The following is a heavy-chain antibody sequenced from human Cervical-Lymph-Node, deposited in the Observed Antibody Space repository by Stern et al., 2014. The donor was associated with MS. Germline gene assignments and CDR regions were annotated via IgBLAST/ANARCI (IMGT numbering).Heavy chain of an antibody. CDR3: AREYSSVWMTDY. Sequence: QVQLGESGPGLVKPSETLSLTCTVSGVSVSSGRYYWSWIRQPPGKGLEWIGYIYYSGSTDYKPSLTSRVTISVDTSKNQFSLKLSSVTAADTAVYYCAREYSSVWMTDYWGQGTLVTVSS. V-gene: IGHV4-61*01. CDR2: IYYSGST. D-gene: IGHD6-19*01. J-gene: IGHJ4*02. CDR1: GVSVSSGRYY.